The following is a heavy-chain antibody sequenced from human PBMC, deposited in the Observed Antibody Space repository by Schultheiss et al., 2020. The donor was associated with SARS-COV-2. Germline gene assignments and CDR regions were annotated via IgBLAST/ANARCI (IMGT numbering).Heavy chain of an antibody. D-gene: IGHD3/OR15-3a*01. Sequence: SETLSLTCTVSGGSISSYYWSWIRQPPGKGLEWIGYIYYSGSTNYNPSLKSRVTISVDTSKNQFSLKLSSVIAADTAVYYCARDSPFTYDFWTGYSGSFYYYGMDVWGQGTTVTVSS. V-gene: IGHV4-59*01. CDR2: IYYSGST. J-gene: IGHJ6*02. CDR3: ARDSPFTYDFWTGYSGSFYYYGMDV. CDR1: GGSISSYY.